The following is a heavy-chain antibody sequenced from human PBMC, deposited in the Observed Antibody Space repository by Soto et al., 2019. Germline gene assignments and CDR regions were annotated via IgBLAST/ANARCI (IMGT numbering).Heavy chain of an antibody. V-gene: IGHV3-21*01. CDR3: AREETAWPLAYGLDV. CDR2: IGRRSDI. D-gene: IGHD2-21*02. CDR1: GFSFSTYS. J-gene: IGHJ6*02. Sequence: PGGSLRVSCEASGFSFSTYSMHWVRQAPGKGLEWVSSIGRRSDIYYADSVKGRFTISRDNAKNSVSLQMNSLRDEDTAVYYCAREETAWPLAYGLDVWGQGTTVTVS.